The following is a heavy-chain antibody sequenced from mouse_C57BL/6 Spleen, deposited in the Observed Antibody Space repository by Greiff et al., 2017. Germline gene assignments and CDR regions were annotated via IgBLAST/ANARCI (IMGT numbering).Heavy chain of an antibody. CDR3: ARSAPYDYDEGYYAMDY. V-gene: IGHV1-9*01. CDR2: ILPGSGST. D-gene: IGHD2-4*01. J-gene: IGHJ4*01. CDR1: GYTFTGYW. Sequence: QVQLQQSGAELMKPGASVKLSCKATGYTFTGYWIEWVKQRPGHGLEWIGEILPGSGSTNYNEKFKGKATFTADTSSNTAYMQLSSLTTEDSAIYYCARSAPYDYDEGYYAMDYWGQGTSVTVSS.